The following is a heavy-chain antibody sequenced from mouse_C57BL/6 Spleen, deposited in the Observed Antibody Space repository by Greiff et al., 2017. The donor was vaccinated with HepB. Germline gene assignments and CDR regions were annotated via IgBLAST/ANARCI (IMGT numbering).Heavy chain of an antibody. CDR1: GFTFSSYA. V-gene: IGHV5-4*01. J-gene: IGHJ3*01. CDR2: ISDGGSYT. CDR3: ARDGDYYGSSYGFAY. D-gene: IGHD1-1*01. Sequence: DVKLVESGGGLVKPGGSLKLSCAASGFTFSSYAMSWVRQTPEKRLEWVATISDGGSYTYYPDNVKGRFTISRDNAKNNLYLQMSHLKSEDTAMYYCARDGDYYGSSYGFAYWGQGTLGTVSA.